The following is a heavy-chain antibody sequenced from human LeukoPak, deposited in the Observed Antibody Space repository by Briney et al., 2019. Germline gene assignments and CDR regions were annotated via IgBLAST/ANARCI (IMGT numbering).Heavy chain of an antibody. CDR3: AKDLGDYVWGSYRPPPGFFDY. D-gene: IGHD3-16*02. Sequence: PGGSLRLSCAASGFTFDDYAMHWVRQAPGKGLEWVSLISGDGGSTYYADSVKGRFTISRDNSKNSLYLQMKSLRTEDTALYYCAKDLGDYVWGSYRPPPGFFDYWGQGTLVTVSS. V-gene: IGHV3-43*02. CDR1: GFTFDDYA. J-gene: IGHJ4*02. CDR2: ISGDGGST.